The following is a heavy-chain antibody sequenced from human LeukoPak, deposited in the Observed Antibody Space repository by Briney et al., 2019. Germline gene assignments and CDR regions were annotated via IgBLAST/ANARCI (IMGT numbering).Heavy chain of an antibody. J-gene: IGHJ4*02. D-gene: IGHD3-10*01. CDR3: ARTRITMVRGVIQDYYFDY. CDR2: IYSGGST. Sequence: GGSLRLSCAASGFTVSSNYMSWVRQAPGKGLEWVSVIYSGGSTYYADSVKGRFTISRDNSKNTLYLQMNSLRAEDTAVYYCARTRITMVRGVIQDYYFDYWGQGTLVTVSS. V-gene: IGHV3-66*01. CDR1: GFTVSSNY.